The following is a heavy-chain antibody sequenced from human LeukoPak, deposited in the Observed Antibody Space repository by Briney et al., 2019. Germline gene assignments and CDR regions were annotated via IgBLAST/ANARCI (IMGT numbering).Heavy chain of an antibody. CDR3: AKDGGLWVSAHWGDS. V-gene: IGHV3-23*01. J-gene: IGHJ4*02. CDR2: ITTSDGNT. CDR1: GFTFNSYA. Sequence: GGSLRLSCAASGFTFNSYAMSWVRQAPGKGLEWVSTITTSDGNTYYADSVKGRFTVSRDNSKNTLFLQMNSLRAEDTAVYYCAKDGGLWVSAHWGDSWGRGTLVTVSS. D-gene: IGHD7-27*01.